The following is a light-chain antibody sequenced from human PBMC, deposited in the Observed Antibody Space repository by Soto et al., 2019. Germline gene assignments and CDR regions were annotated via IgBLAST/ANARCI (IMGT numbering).Light chain of an antibody. J-gene: IGKJ1*01. Sequence: EIVLTQSPGTLSLSPGERATLSCRASQNITNNYLAWYQQKPGQAPRLFIYDTSTRATGIPGRFSGSGSGTDFSFTISRLEPEDFAVYYCHQYGSSPRTFGQGTKV. CDR2: DTS. CDR1: QNITNNY. CDR3: HQYGSSPRT. V-gene: IGKV3-20*01.